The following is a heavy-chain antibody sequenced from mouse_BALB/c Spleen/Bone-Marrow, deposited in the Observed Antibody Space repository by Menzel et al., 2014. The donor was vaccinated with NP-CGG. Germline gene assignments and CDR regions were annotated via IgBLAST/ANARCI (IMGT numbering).Heavy chain of an antibody. V-gene: IGHV1-52*01. Sequence: QVQLKESGAELVRPGTSVKLSCKASGYTFTSYWMNWVKQRPEQGLEWIGRIDPYDSETHYNQKLKDKAILTVDKSSSTAYMQLSSLTSEDSAVYYCARRALDAMDYWGQGTSATVSS. D-gene: IGHD2-10*02. CDR2: IDPYDSET. CDR1: GYTFTSYW. CDR3: ARRALDAMDY. J-gene: IGHJ4*01.